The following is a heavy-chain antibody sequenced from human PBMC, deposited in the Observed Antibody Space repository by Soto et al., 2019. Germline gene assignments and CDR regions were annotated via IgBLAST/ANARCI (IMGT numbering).Heavy chain of an antibody. V-gene: IGHV3-48*01. CDR1: GFILSDCA. Sequence: EVQLVESGGGLVQHGGSLRLSCATSGFILSDCAMNWVRQAPGKGLEWVSYISSSSSVIDYADSVKGRFTVSRDNARNSLYLQMNSLRFDDTAVYYCGRDLCWVSNWYYYMDVCGKGAKGIVSS. J-gene: IGHJ6*03. CDR3: GRDLCWVSNWYYYMDV. CDR2: ISSSSSVI. D-gene: IGHD7-27*01.